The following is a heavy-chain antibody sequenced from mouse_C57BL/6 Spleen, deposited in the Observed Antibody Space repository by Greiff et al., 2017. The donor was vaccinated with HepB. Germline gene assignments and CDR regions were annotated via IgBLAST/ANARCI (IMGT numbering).Heavy chain of an antibody. CDR1: GYAFSSSW. CDR2: IYPGDGYT. J-gene: IGHJ2*01. V-gene: IGHV1-82*01. CDR3: ARSETAQATDYFDY. Sequence: QVQLQQSGPELVKPGASVKISCKASGYAFSSSWMNWVKQRPGKGLEWIGRIYPGDGYTNYNGKFKGKATLTADKSSSTAYMQLSSLTSEDSAVYFCARSETAQATDYFDYWGQGTTLTVSS. D-gene: IGHD3-2*02.